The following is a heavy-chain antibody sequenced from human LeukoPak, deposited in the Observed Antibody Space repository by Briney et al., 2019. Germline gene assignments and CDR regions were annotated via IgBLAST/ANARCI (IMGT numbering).Heavy chain of an antibody. CDR1: GFTFSSYA. Sequence: GGSLRLSCAASGFTFSSYAMHWVRQAPGKGLEWVAVISYDGSNKYYADSVKGRFTISRDNSKNTLYLQMNSLRAEDTAVYYCANISGPTPLHLSPEDFLFDFLGQGTLVTVSS. J-gene: IGHJ4*02. V-gene: IGHV3-30-3*01. D-gene: IGHD3-9*01. CDR3: ANISGPTPLHLSPEDFLFDF. CDR2: ISYDGSNK.